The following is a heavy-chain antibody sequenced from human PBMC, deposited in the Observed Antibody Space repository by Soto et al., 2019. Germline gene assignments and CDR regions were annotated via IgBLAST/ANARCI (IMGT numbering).Heavy chain of an antibody. CDR2: ISSSSGYT. CDR1: GFTFSDYY. Sequence: GGSLRLSCAASGFTFSDYYMSWIRQAPGKGLEWVSYISSSSGYTNYADSVKGRFTISRDNAKNSLYLQMNSLRAEDTAVYYCARSSTDYYDSSGYYDDYWGQGTLVTVSS. V-gene: IGHV3-11*03. D-gene: IGHD3-22*01. CDR3: ARSSTDYYDSSGYYDDY. J-gene: IGHJ4*02.